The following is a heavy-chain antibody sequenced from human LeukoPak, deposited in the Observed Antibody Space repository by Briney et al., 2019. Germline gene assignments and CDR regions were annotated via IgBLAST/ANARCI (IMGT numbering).Heavy chain of an antibody. CDR1: GFNFNTYS. Sequence: GGSLRLSCAASGFNFNTYSINWLRQAPGKGLEWVSYITDSGNTIHYADSVKGRFTISRDNAKNSLYLQMNSLRAEDTAVYYCARSIGLTGGGVDVWGQGTTVTVSS. V-gene: IGHV3-48*04. J-gene: IGHJ6*02. CDR2: ITDSGNTI. CDR3: ARSIGLTGGGVDV. D-gene: IGHD3-9*01.